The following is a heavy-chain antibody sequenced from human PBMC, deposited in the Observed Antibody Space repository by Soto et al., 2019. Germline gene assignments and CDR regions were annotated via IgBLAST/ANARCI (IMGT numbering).Heavy chain of an antibody. Sequence: ASGGGLVKPGGSLRLSCAASGFTFSSYSMNWVRQAPGKGLEWVSSISSSSSYIYCADSVKGRFTISRDNAKNSLYLQMNSLRAEDTAVYYCARGNNYIWGSYRPTSPFDYWGQGTLVTVSS. CDR1: GFTFSSYS. CDR2: ISSSSSYI. J-gene: IGHJ4*02. CDR3: ARGNNYIWGSYRPTSPFDY. V-gene: IGHV3-21*01. D-gene: IGHD3-16*02.